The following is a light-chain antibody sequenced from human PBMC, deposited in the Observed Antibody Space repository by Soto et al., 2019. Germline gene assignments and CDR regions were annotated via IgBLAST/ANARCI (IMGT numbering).Light chain of an antibody. Sequence: QSVMTLPASVSGSPGQSITISCTGTSSDVGGYNYVSWYQQHPGKAPKLMIYEVSNRPSGVSNRFSGSKSGNTASLTISGLQAEDEADYYCSSYTSSSTYVFGPGTKVTVL. CDR1: SSDVGGYNY. J-gene: IGLJ1*01. CDR3: SSYTSSSTYV. V-gene: IGLV2-14*01. CDR2: EVS.